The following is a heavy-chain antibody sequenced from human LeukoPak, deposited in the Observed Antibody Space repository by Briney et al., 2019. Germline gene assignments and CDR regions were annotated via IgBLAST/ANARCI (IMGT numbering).Heavy chain of an antibody. CDR3: ARSPYYYGSGSYYHFDY. D-gene: IGHD3-10*01. V-gene: IGHV1-69*13. J-gene: IGHJ4*02. Sequence: SVRVSCKASGGTFSSYAISWVRQAPGQGLEWMGGIIPIFGTANYAQKFQGRVTITADESTSTAYMELSSLRSEDTAVYYCARSPYYYGSGSYYHFDYWGQGTLVTVSS. CDR1: GGTFSSYA. CDR2: IIPIFGTA.